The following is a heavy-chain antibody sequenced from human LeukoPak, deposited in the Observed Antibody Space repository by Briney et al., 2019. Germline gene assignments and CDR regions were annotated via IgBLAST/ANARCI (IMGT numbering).Heavy chain of an antibody. CDR1: GFTFSSYV. J-gene: IGHJ4*02. CDR3: AKSRVGYDY. D-gene: IGHD1-26*01. CDR2: LTGSGGNT. Sequence: GGSLRLSCAASGFTFSSYVMSWVRQAPGQGLEWVSTLTGSGGNTYYADSVKGRFTISRDNSKNTLYLQMNSLRAEDTAVYYYAKSRVGYDYWGQGTLVTVSS. V-gene: IGHV3-23*01.